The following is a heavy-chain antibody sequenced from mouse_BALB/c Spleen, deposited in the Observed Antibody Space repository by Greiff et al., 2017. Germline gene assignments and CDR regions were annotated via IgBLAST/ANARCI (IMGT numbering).Heavy chain of an antibody. Sequence: EVKLVESGGGLVQPGGSLRLSCATSGFTFTDYYMSWVRQPPGKALEWLGFIRNKANGYTTEYSASVKGRFTISRDNSQSILYLQMNTLRAEDSATYYCARDFRRWAMDYWGQGTSVTVSS. CDR1: GFTFTDYY. V-gene: IGHV7-3*02. J-gene: IGHJ4*01. CDR3: ARDFRRWAMDY. CDR2: IRNKANGYTT.